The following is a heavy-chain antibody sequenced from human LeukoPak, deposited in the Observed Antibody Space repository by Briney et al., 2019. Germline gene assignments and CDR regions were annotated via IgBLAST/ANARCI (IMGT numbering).Heavy chain of an antibody. D-gene: IGHD2-8*01. V-gene: IGHV3-30*02. CDR3: AKDRSNAFDY. Sequence: GGSLRLSCAASGFTFSSYGMHWVRQAPGKGLEWVAFIRYDGSNKYYADSVKCRFTISRDNSKNTLYLQMNSLRAEDTAVYYCAKDRSNAFDYWGQGIVVTVSS. CDR2: IRYDGSNK. J-gene: IGHJ4*02. CDR1: GFTFSSYG.